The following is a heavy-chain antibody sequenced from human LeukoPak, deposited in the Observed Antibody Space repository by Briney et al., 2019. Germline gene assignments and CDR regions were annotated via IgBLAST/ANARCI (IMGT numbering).Heavy chain of an antibody. Sequence: PGGSLRLSCAASGFTFSSYAMSWVRQAPGKGLEWVSAISGSGGSTYYADSVKGWFTTPRDNSKNTLYLQMNSLRAEDTAVYYCAKGNYYYGSGSYPYWGQGTLVTVSS. V-gene: IGHV3-23*01. D-gene: IGHD3-10*01. CDR3: AKGNYYYGSGSYPY. CDR1: GFTFSSYA. CDR2: ISGSGGST. J-gene: IGHJ4*02.